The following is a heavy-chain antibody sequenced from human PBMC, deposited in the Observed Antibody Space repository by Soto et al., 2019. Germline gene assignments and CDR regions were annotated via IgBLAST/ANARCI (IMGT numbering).Heavy chain of an antibody. Sequence: ASLKVSCKASGYTFTGYYMHWVRQAPGQGLEWMGWINPNSGGTNYAQKFQGWVTMTRDTSISTAYMELSRLRSDDTAVYYCARGYCSGGSCYDYWGQGTLVTVSS. V-gene: IGHV1-2*04. D-gene: IGHD2-15*01. CDR3: ARGYCSGGSCYDY. CDR2: INPNSGGT. J-gene: IGHJ4*02. CDR1: GYTFTGYY.